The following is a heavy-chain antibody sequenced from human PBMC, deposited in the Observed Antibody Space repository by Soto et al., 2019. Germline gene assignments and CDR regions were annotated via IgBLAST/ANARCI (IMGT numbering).Heavy chain of an antibody. V-gene: IGHV3-21*01. CDR2: ISSSRSYI. CDR3: ARVGGYYYDYMDV. J-gene: IGHJ6*03. CDR1: GFTFSSYS. D-gene: IGHD2-15*01. Sequence: EVQLVESGGGLVKPGGSLRLSCAASGFTFSSYSMNWVRQAPGKGLEWVSSISSSRSYIYYADSVKGRFTISRDNAKNSLYLQMNSMRAEDTAVYYCARVGGYYYDYMDVWGKGTTVTVSS.